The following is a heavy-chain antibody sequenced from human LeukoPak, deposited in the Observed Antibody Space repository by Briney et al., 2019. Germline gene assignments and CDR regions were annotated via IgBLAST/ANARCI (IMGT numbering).Heavy chain of an antibody. Sequence: GASVKVSCKASGDSSTSHYIHWVRQAPGQGLEWMGMINPSGGYTRYAYKFPGRVSMTRDAATTTFYLQFNKLRLDDTDVYYCARAHYAGGAFDFWGQGTLVTVSS. J-gene: IGHJ3*01. D-gene: IGHD2-2*01. CDR3: ARAHYAGGAFDF. CDR2: INPSGGYT. V-gene: IGHV1-46*01. CDR1: GDSSTSHY.